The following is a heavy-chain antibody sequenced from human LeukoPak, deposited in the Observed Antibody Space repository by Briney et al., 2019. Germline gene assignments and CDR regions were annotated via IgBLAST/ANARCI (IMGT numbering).Heavy chain of an antibody. D-gene: IGHD3-10*01. CDR3: ARAPGAGRKLTVRAWSTRRGFFDY. J-gene: IGHJ4*02. CDR2: INRSGST. CDR1: GGSFSGYY. V-gene: IGHV4-34*01. Sequence: TSETLSLTCAVYGGSFSGYYWSWIRQPPGKGLEWIGEINRSGSTNYNPSLKSRVTISVDTSKNQFSLKLSSVTAADTAVYYCARAPGAGRKLTVRAWSTRRGFFDYWGQGTLVTVSS.